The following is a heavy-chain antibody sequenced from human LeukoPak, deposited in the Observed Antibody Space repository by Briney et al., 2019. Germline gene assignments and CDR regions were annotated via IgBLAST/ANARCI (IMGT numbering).Heavy chain of an antibody. V-gene: IGHV3-30*04. D-gene: IGHD6-13*01. CDR2: ISYDGSNK. CDR1: GFTFSSYA. Sequence: GGSLRLSCAASGFTFSSYAMHWVRQAPGKGLEWVAVISYDGSNKYYADSAKGRFTISRDNSKNTLYLQMNSLRAEDTAVYYCARPARGSSSWYLGAFDIWGQGTMVTVSS. CDR3: ARPARGSSSWYLGAFDI. J-gene: IGHJ3*02.